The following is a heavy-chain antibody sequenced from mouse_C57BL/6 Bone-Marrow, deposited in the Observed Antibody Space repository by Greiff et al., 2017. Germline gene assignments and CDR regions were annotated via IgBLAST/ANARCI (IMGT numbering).Heavy chain of an antibody. V-gene: IGHV1-50*01. D-gene: IGHD1-1*01. CDR2: IDPSDSYT. CDR1: GYTFTSYW. J-gene: IGHJ1*03. CDR3: ASDTTVVPYWYFDV. Sequence: VQLQQPGAELVKPGASVKLSCKASGYTFTSYWMQWVKQRPGQGLEWIGEIDPSDSYTNYNQKFKSKATLTVDTSSSTAYMRLSSLTSEDSAVYYCASDTTVVPYWYFDVWGTGTTVTVSS.